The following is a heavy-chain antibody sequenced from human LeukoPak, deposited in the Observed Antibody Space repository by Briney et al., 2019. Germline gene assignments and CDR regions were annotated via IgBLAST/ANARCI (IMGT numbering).Heavy chain of an antibody. CDR2: ASYDGHNN. Sequence: GGSLRLSCAVSEFTFNNYAMHWVRQAPGKGLEWVAVASYDGHNNYYADSVKGRSTISRDNSKNTLYLQMNSLRAEDTAVYHCARDTYTSGWYAGWNYWGQGTLVTVSS. V-gene: IGHV3-30*04. J-gene: IGHJ4*02. D-gene: IGHD6-19*01. CDR3: ARDTYTSGWYAGWNY. CDR1: EFTFNNYA.